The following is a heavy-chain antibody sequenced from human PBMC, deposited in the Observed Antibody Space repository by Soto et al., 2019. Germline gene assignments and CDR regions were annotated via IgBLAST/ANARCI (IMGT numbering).Heavy chain of an antibody. J-gene: IGHJ4*02. CDR1: GFTFSSYA. CDR3: VRNAFSVADTKRHFDY. V-gene: IGHV3-23*01. CDR2: ISGSAGST. Sequence: EVQLLESGGGLVQPGGSLRLSCAASGFTFSSYAMSWVRQAPGKGLEWVSTISGSAGSTYYADSVKGRFTISRDNSKNTLYLQLNSLRADDTAVYYCVRNAFSVADTKRHFDYWGQGTLVTVSS. D-gene: IGHD2-15*01.